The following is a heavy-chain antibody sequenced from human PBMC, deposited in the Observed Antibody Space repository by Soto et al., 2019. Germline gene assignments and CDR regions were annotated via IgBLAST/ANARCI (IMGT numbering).Heavy chain of an antibody. CDR1: GYTFTSYG. CDR3: ARALGTRTSYYYYGMDV. J-gene: IGHJ6*02. D-gene: IGHD3-16*01. CDR2: ISAYNGNT. V-gene: IGHV1-18*04. Sequence: QVQLVQSGAEVKKPGASVKVSCKASGYTFTSYGISWVRQAPGQGLEWMGWISAYNGNTNYAQKLQGRVTMTTDTSTSTAYMELRSLRSDDKAVYYCARALGTRTSYYYYGMDVWGQGTTVTVSS.